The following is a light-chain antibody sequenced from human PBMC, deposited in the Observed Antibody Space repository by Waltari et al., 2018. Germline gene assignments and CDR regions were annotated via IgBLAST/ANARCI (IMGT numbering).Light chain of an antibody. Sequence: EIVLTQSPGTLSLSLGERATVSCRTSQSVSRALAWYQQKPGQAPRLLIYGASTRATGIPDRFSGSGSGTDFSLTISRLEPDYFAVYYCQHYLRLPVTFGQGTTVEI. CDR2: GAS. J-gene: IGKJ1*01. V-gene: IGKV3-20*01. CDR3: QHYLRLPVT. CDR1: QSVSRA.